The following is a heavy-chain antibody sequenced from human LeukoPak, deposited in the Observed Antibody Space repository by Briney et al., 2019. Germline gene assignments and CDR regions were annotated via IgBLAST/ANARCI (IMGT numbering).Heavy chain of an antibody. Sequence: GGSLRLSCAASGFNFGSFAMSWVRQAPGRGLEWLSGMSDNGVNTYYVDSVRGRFTISRDNSKNTLYLQMNSLRADDTAIYYCARGQSYCGADCYSDWGQGTLVTVSS. CDR1: GFNFGSFA. V-gene: IGHV3-23*01. CDR2: MSDNGVNT. D-gene: IGHD2-21*02. CDR3: ARGQSYCGADCYSD. J-gene: IGHJ4*02.